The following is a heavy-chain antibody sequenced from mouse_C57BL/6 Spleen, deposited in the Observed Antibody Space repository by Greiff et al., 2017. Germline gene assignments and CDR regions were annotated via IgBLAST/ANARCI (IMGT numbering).Heavy chain of an antibody. D-gene: IGHD1-1*01. J-gene: IGHJ2*01. CDR3: ARDNYGSSYLYYFDY. V-gene: IGHV5-4*01. CDR1: GFTFSSYA. Sequence: EVKLVESGGGLVKPGGSLKLSCAASGFTFSSYAMSWVRQTPEKRLEWVATISDGGSYTYYPANVKGRFTISRDNSKNNLYLQMSHLKSEDTAMYYWARDNYGSSYLYYFDYWGQGTTLTVSS. CDR2: ISDGGSYT.